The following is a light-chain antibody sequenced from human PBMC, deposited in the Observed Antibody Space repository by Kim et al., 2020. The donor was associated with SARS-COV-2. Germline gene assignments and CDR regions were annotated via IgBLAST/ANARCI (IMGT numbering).Light chain of an antibody. CDR3: FSAADNNWV. V-gene: IGLV3-27*01. Sequence: SVSPVQTARITCSGNILAKKYARWFQQKPGQAPVLVIYKDYERPSGIPERFSGSSSGTTVTLTISGAQVEDEADYYCFSAADNNWVFGGGTQLTVL. CDR1: ILAKKY. CDR2: KDY. J-gene: IGLJ3*02.